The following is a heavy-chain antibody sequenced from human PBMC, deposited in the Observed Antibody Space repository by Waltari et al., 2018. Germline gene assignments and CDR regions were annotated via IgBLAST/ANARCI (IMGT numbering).Heavy chain of an antibody. CDR2: ILTSGST. V-gene: IGHV4-4*07. CDR3: ARSAYASGSRLDY. D-gene: IGHD3-10*01. CDR1: GGSISSYP. Sequence: QVQLQESGPGLVKPFETLSLPCTVSGGSISSYPWGSIRQPGGKGLEWIGRILTSGSTNYNPSLKSRVTMSVDTSKNQFSLKVNSVTAADTAVYYCARSAYASGSRLDYWGQGNLVTVSS. J-gene: IGHJ4*02.